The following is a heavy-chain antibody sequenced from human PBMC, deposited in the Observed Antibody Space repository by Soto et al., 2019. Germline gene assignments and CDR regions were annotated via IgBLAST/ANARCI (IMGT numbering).Heavy chain of an antibody. CDR2: IGHLENT. Sequence: QLRLQESGSGVVRTSETLSLTCTVSGGSITHGGFSWSWIRQSPGKGLEWIGYIGHLENTYFHPTFKSRLTRSIDRSKNQFSPNLSSVTAADRAVYYCARGGGNDPFDSWGQGVLVSVSS. CDR3: ARGGGNDPFDS. CDR1: GGSITHGGFS. V-gene: IGHV4-30-2*06. J-gene: IGHJ4*02. D-gene: IGHD5-12*01.